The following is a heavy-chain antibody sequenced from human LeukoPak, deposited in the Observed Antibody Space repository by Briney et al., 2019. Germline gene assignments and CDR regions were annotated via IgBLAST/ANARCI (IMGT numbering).Heavy chain of an antibody. CDR2: ISYDGSNK. V-gene: IGHV3-30*18. Sequence: GGSLSLSCAASGFTFSSYGMHWVRQAPGKGLEWVAVISYDGSNKYYADSVKGRFTISRDNSKNTLYLQMNSLRAEDTAVYYCAESGLSSSSPLFYWGQGTLVTVSS. D-gene: IGHD6-6*01. J-gene: IGHJ4*02. CDR3: AESGLSSSSPLFY. CDR1: GFTFSSYG.